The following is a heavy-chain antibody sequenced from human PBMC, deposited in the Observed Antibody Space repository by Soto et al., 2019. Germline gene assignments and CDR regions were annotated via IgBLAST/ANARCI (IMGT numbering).Heavy chain of an antibody. V-gene: IGHV3-23*01. J-gene: IGHJ4*02. CDR1: GFTFSSYT. Sequence: EVQLLESGGGLVQPGGSLRLSCAASGFTFSSYTMSWVRPGPGKGLEWVSGISSSGGSTVYADSVKGRFTISRDNFKHTLYLQMNSLRAEDTAVYYCANGWGDYWGQGTPVTVSS. D-gene: IGHD6-19*01. CDR2: ISSSGGST. CDR3: ANGWGDY.